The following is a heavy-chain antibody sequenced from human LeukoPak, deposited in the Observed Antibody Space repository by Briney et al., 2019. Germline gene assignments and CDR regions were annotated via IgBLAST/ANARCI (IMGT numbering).Heavy chain of an antibody. V-gene: IGHV1-69*01. CDR1: GGTFSSYA. D-gene: IGHD3-22*01. CDR3: ARDPDYYDSSGFNWFDP. CDR2: IIPIFGTA. Sequence: SVKVSCKASGGTFSSYAISWVRQAPGQGLEWMGGIIPIFGTANYAQKFQARVTITADESTSTAYMELSSLRSEDTAVYYCARDPDYYDSSGFNWFDPWGQGTLVTVSS. J-gene: IGHJ5*02.